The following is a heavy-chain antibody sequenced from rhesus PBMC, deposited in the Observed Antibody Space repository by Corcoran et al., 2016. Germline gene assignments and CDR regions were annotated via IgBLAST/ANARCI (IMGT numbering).Heavy chain of an antibody. CDR1: GVSISSPY. D-gene: IGHD5-12*01. CDR2: NPGRSGWT. Sequence: QVQLQESGPGLVKSSETLSLTCAVSGVSISSPYWHWLRQAPGEGLEWIARNPGRSGWTDNNSSLKNRVTISKDPSENTFSLDLRSVTAADTAVYYCVRERPGNSYRQDVDYWGQGVLVTVSS. CDR3: VRERPGNSYRQDVDY. J-gene: IGHJ4*01. V-gene: IGHV4-160*01.